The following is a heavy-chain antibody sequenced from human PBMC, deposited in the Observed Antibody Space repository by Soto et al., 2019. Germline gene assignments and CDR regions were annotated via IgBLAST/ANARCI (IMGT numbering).Heavy chain of an antibody. J-gene: IGHJ6*02. CDR3: ATDRGYSYGSYYYYYGMDV. CDR2: ISYDGSNK. V-gene: IGHV3-30-3*01. D-gene: IGHD5-18*01. Sequence: GGSLRLSCAASGFTFSSYAMHWVRQAPGKGLEWVAVISYDGSNKYYADSVKGRFTISRDNSKNTLYLQMNSLRAEDTAVYYCATDRGYSYGSYYYYYGMDVWGQGTTVTVSS. CDR1: GFTFSSYA.